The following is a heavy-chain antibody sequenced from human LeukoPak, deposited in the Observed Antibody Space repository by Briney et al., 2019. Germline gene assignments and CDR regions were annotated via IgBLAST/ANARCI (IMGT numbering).Heavy chain of an antibody. V-gene: IGHV3-23*01. D-gene: IGHD2-21*02. Sequence: GGSLRLSCGAYEFTFSSYAMSWVRQAPGKGLEWVLAMSGSGGRTAYADSVKGRFTISRDNSKNALYLQMNSLRAEDTAVYYCAKHLFVTGPFDYWGQGTLVTVSS. CDR1: EFTFSSYA. CDR2: MSGSGGRT. J-gene: IGHJ4*02. CDR3: AKHLFVTGPFDY.